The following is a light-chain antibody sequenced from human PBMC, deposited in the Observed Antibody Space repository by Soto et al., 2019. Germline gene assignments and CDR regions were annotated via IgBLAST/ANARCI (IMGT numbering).Light chain of an antibody. J-gene: IGLJ2*01. CDR3: SSHAGSINLV. V-gene: IGLV2-8*01. CDR2: EVT. CDR1: SSDVGAYSY. Sequence: QSALTQPPSASGSPGQSVTISCTGTSSDVGAYSYVSWYQQHTGKAPKLVIYEVTKRPSGVPDRFSGSKSGNTASLTVSGLQAEDEADYYCSSHAGSINLVFGGGTKLTVL.